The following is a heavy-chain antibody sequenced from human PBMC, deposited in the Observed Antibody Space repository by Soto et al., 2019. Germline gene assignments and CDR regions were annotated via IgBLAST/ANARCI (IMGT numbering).Heavy chain of an antibody. V-gene: IGHV3-11*01. CDR3: VREAREGRYYGMDV. CDR2: ISISGQNI. Sequence: QVQLVESGGGLVKPGGSLRLSFAASGFTFRDHYMSWIRQAPGKGLEWISYISISGQNIHYADSVKGRFTISRDNANNSLFLQMNSLRADDTAVYYCVREAREGRYYGMDVWGQGTTVTVSS. J-gene: IGHJ6*02. D-gene: IGHD3-10*01. CDR1: GFTFRDHY.